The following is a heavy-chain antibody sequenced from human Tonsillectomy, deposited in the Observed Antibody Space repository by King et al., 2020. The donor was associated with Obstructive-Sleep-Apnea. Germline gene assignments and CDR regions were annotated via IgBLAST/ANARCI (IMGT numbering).Heavy chain of an antibody. CDR3: ARGGHDIVLMVTYYFDY. CDR1: GGSFSGYY. CDR2: INHSGST. D-gene: IGHD2-8*01. J-gene: IGHJ4*02. V-gene: IGHV4-34*01. Sequence: VQLQQWGAGLLKPSETLSLTCAVYGGSFSGYYWSWIRQPPGKGLEWIGEINHSGSTNYNPSLKSRVTISVDTSKNQFSLKLSSVTAADTAVYYFARGGHDIVLMVTYYFDYWGQGTLVTVSS.